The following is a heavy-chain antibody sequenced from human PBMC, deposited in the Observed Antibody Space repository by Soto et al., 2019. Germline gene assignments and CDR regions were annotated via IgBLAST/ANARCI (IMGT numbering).Heavy chain of an antibody. J-gene: IGHJ1*01. V-gene: IGHV3-30-3*02. Sequence: ESGGDMVEPGRSLRLTCATSGFTFSSYALHWVRQAPGRGLEWVALISNDGANTYYTDSVKGRFSVSRDKSSKTLFLHMTSLTPDDTAVYYCARGLRFLEHWGQGTVVTVSS. D-gene: IGHD3-3*01. CDR3: ARGLRFLEH. CDR2: ISNDGANT. CDR1: GFTFSSYA.